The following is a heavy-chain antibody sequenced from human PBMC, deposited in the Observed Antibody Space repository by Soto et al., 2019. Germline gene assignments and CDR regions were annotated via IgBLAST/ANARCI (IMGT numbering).Heavy chain of an antibody. J-gene: IGHJ4*02. CDR1: RYTFTSYG. V-gene: IGHV1-18*01. CDR3: AKEGRGYSGYDLDY. Sequence: ASVKVSCKASRYTFTSYGISWVRQAPGQGLEWMGWISAYNGNTNYAQKLQGRVTMTTDTSTSTAYMELRSLRSDDTAVYYCAKEGRGYSGYDLDYWGQGTLVTVSS. D-gene: IGHD5-12*01. CDR2: ISAYNGNT.